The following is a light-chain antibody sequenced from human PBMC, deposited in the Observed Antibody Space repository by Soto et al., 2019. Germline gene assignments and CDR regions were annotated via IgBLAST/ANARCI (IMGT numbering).Light chain of an antibody. Sequence: QSVLTQPASVSGSPGQSITISCTGTSSDVGNYNLVSWYQQHPGKASKLMIYDVSKRPSGVSNRFSGSKSGNTASLTISGLQADDEADYYCYLYAGDSEVFGTGTKVTVL. CDR2: DVS. J-gene: IGLJ1*01. CDR3: YLYAGDSEV. V-gene: IGLV2-23*02. CDR1: SSDVGNYNL.